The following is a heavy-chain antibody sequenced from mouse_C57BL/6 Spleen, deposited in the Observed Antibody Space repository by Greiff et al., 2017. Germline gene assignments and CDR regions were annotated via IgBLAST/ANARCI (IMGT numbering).Heavy chain of an antibody. CDR3: ASSSPWYFDV. CDR2: ISYDGSN. V-gene: IGHV3-6*01. D-gene: IGHD1-1*01. J-gene: IGHJ1*03. Sequence: ESGPGLVKPSQSLSLTCSVTGYSITSGYYWNWIRQFPGNKLEWMGYISYDGSNNYNPSLKNRISITRDTSKNQFFLKLNSVTTEDTATYYCASSSPWYFDVWGTGTTVTVSS. CDR1: GYSITSGYY.